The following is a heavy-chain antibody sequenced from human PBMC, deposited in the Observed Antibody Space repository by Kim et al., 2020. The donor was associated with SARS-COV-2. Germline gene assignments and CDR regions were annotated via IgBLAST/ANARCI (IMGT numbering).Heavy chain of an antibody. Sequence: GGSLRLSCAASGFSFSDYVMHWVRQAPGKGLEWVAALSDDGSSRNYAGSVKGRFTVSRDNPKNTLHLQMNSLRAEDTAVYYCAKGGDYDSSGYFESYFDYWGQGTLVSVSS. CDR2: LSDDGSSR. D-gene: IGHD3-22*01. CDR1: GFSFSDYV. CDR3: AKGGDYDSSGYFESYFDY. V-gene: IGHV3-30*18. J-gene: IGHJ4*02.